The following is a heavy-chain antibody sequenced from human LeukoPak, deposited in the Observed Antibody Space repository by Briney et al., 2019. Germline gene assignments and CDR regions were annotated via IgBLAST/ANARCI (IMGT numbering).Heavy chain of an antibody. V-gene: IGHV3-74*01. D-gene: IGHD2-15*01. Sequence: PGGSLRLSCAASGFTFSTYWMHWVRQAPGKGLVWVSHINTDGRTTNYADSVKGRFTISRDNAKNTLYLPMNSLRVEDAAVYYCARGFLGSCSGGSCYSGYWGQGTLVAVSS. J-gene: IGHJ4*02. CDR1: GFTFSTYW. CDR3: ARGFLGSCSGGSCYSGY. CDR2: INTDGRTT.